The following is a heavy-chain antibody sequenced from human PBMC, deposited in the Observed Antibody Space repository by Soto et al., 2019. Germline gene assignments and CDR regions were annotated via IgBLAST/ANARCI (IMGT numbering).Heavy chain of an antibody. V-gene: IGHV4-59*01. CDR2: VYFSGST. Sequence: SETLSLTCTISGGSISSYYWSWIRQTPGKGLKWIGYVYFSGSTNYNPSLKSRVLISIDTSRNQFSLKLKSVTAADTAVYYCMRDLDIGHRGYCQSNVWGQRKTVTVSS. D-gene: IGHD5-12*01. CDR1: GGSISSYY. J-gene: IGHJ6*01. CDR3: MRDLDIGHRGYCQSNV.